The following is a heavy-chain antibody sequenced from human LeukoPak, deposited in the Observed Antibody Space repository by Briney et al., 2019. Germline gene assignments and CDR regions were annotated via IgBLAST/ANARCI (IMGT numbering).Heavy chain of an antibody. V-gene: IGHV4-4*08. CDR2: IYTSGST. CDR3: ASSWWEYYFDY. CDR1: GGSISSYY. D-gene: IGHD1-26*01. Sequence: SETLSLTCTVSGGSISSYYWSWIRQPPGKGLEWIGRIYTSGSTNYNPSLKSRVTISVDTSKNQFSLKLSSVTAADTAVYYCASSWWEYYFDYWGQGTLVTVSS. J-gene: IGHJ4*02.